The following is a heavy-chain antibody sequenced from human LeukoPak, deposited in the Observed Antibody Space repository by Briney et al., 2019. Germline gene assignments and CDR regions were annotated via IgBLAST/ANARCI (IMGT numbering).Heavy chain of an antibody. CDR3: RRSSSGYYDY. D-gene: IGHD3-22*01. V-gene: IGHV5-51*01. CDR2: IFLVDSDT. CDR1: GYSSTRYW. Sequence: GESLKISRKGSGYSSTRYWISWVGQMPGKGLEWLQIIFLVDSDTSLKPSFQGESPFSAATSIRTAYRQWSSLKASDTAMYYWRRSSSGYYDYWGQGILVTASS. J-gene: IGHJ4*02.